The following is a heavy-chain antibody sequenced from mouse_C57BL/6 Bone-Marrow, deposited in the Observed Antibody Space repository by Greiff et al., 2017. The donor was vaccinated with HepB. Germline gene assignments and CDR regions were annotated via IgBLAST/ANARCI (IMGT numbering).Heavy chain of an antibody. CDR1: GFTFSDYG. Sequence: EVMLVESGGGLVKPGGSLKLSCAASGFTFSDYGMHWVRQAPEKGLEWVAYISSGSSTIYYADTVKGRFTISRDNAKNTLFLQMTSLRSDDTAMYYCARESTDAAMDYWCQGTSVTVSS. J-gene: IGHJ4*01. D-gene: IGHD1-1*01. CDR3: ARESTDAAMDY. CDR2: ISSGSSTI. V-gene: IGHV5-17*01.